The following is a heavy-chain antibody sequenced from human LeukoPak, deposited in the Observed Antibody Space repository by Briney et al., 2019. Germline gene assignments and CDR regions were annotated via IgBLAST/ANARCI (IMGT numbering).Heavy chain of an antibody. D-gene: IGHD3-16*01. CDR3: AIEGVLSYFDY. CDR1: GFTFSSYG. V-gene: IGHV3-33*01. J-gene: IGHJ4*02. CDR2: IWYDGSNK. Sequence: GRSLRLSCTASGFTFSSYGMHWVRQTPGKGLEWVAVIWYDGSNKYYADSVKGRFTISRDNSKNTLYLQMNSLRAEDTAVYYCAIEGVLSYFDYWGQGTLVTVSS.